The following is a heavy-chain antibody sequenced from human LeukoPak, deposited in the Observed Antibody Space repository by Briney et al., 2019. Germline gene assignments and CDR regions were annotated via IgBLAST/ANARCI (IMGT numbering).Heavy chain of an antibody. CDR1: GFTFDRHT. CDR3: TKDMEWGMDV. Sequence: GGSLRLSCAASGFTFDRHTMHWVRQPPGKGPEWVSLIGWDGTNIDYADSVKGRFTISRDNSKNFVYLQMHSLRTEDTALYYCTKDMEWGMDVWGQGTTVTVSS. CDR2: IGWDGTNI. D-gene: IGHD3-3*01. J-gene: IGHJ6*02. V-gene: IGHV3-43*01.